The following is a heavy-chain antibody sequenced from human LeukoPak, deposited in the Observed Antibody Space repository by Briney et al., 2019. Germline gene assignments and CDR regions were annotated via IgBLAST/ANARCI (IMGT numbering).Heavy chain of an antibody. CDR3: ARGIAARSGLYYYYYMDV. Sequence: SETLSLTCTVSGGSISSYYWSWIRQPPGKGLEWIGYIYYSGSTNYNPSLKSRVTISVDTSKNQFSLKLSSVTAADTAVYYCARGIAARSGLYYYYYMDVWGKGTTVTVSS. V-gene: IGHV4-59*01. J-gene: IGHJ6*03. CDR2: IYYSGST. D-gene: IGHD6-6*01. CDR1: GGSISSYY.